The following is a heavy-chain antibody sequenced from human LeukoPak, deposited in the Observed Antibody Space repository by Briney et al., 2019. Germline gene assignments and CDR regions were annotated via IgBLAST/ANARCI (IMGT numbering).Heavy chain of an antibody. CDR1: GGSFSGYY. D-gene: IGHD6-6*01. CDR2: INHSGST. CDR3: ARGLGRARPRFDY. J-gene: IGHJ4*02. V-gene: IGHV4-34*01. Sequence: KPSETLSLTCAVYGGSFSGYYGSWIRQPPGKGLEWIGEINHSGSTNYNPSLKSRVTISLDTSKNQFSLKLSSVTAADTAVYYCARGLGRARPRFDYWGQGTLVTVSS.